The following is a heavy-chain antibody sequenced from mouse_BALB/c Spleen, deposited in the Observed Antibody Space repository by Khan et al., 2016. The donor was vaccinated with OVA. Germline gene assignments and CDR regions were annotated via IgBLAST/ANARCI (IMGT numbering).Heavy chain of an antibody. Sequence: QIQLVQSGPELKKPGETVKISCKASGYTFTNYGMNWVKQAPGKGLKWMGWINTYTGEPTYADDFKGRFVFSLETSASTAYLQISNLKNEDMTTYFCARISSYWYSDVWGAGTMVTVSS. J-gene: IGHJ1*01. V-gene: IGHV9-1*02. D-gene: IGHD6-2*01. CDR3: ARISSYWYSDV. CDR1: GYTFTNYG. CDR2: INTYTGEP.